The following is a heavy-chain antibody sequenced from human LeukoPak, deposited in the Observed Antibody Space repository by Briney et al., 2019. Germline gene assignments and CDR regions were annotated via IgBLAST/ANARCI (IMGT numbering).Heavy chain of an antibody. V-gene: IGHV4-39*01. Sequence: SETLSLTCTASGGSISSSNYYWGWVRQPPGKGLGWIGTISYSGSTYYNPPLRSRVTISVDTSKNQFSLRLNSVTAADTAVYYCARLGSSWFDPWGQGTLVTVSS. CDR2: ISYSGST. CDR1: GGSISSSNYY. D-gene: IGHD2-15*01. CDR3: ARLGSSWFDP. J-gene: IGHJ5*02.